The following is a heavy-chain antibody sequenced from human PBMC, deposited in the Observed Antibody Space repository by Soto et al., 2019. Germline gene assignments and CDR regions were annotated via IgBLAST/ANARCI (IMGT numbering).Heavy chain of an antibody. V-gene: IGHV3-48*02. Sequence: PGGSLRLSCVASGFPFDMFNMNWVRQAPGKGLEWVSYISSGGVSINYADSVKGRFTISRDNAKNSLYLQMNSLRDEDTAVYYCARDRRGVAGTARAFDTWGQGTMVTVSS. CDR1: GFPFDMFN. CDR3: ARDRRGVAGTARAFDT. J-gene: IGHJ3*02. D-gene: IGHD6-19*01. CDR2: ISSGGVSI.